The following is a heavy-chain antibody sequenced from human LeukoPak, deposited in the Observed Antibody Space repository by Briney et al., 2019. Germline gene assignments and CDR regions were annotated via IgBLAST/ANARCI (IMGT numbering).Heavy chain of an antibody. CDR2: INHSGST. CDR3: ARDHGSSIWFDP. CDR1: GGSFSGYY. Sequence: TSETLSLTCAVYGGSFSGYYWSWIRQPPGKRLEWIGEINHSGSTNYNPSLKSRVTISVDTSKNQFSLKLSSVTAADTAVYYCARDHGSSIWFDPWGEGTLVTVSS. D-gene: IGHD3-10*01. J-gene: IGHJ5*02. V-gene: IGHV4-34*01.